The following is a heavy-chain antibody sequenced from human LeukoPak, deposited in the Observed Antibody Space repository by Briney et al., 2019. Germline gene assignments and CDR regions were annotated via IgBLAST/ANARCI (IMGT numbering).Heavy chain of an antibody. Sequence: ASVKVSCKASGYTFTSYAMHWVRQAPGQRLEWMGCINAGNGNTKYSQKFQGRVTITRDTSASTAYMELSSLRSEDTAVYYCARGRAAAGNSWFDPWGQGTLVTVSS. CDR1: GYTFTSYA. J-gene: IGHJ5*02. CDR2: INAGNGNT. V-gene: IGHV1-3*01. CDR3: ARGRAAAGNSWFDP. D-gene: IGHD6-13*01.